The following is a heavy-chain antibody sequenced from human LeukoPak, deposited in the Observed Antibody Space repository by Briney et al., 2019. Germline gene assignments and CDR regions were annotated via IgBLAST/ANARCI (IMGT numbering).Heavy chain of an antibody. CDR3: AKVARRGADYYYYGMDV. D-gene: IGHD3-16*01. CDR2: ISGSGGST. Sequence: GGSLRLSCAASGFTFSSYAMSWARQAPGKGLEWVSAISGSGGSTYYADSVKGRFTISRDNSKNTLYLQMNSLRAEDTALYYCAKVARRGADYYYYGMDVWGQGTTVTVSS. V-gene: IGHV3-23*01. CDR1: GFTFSSYA. J-gene: IGHJ6*02.